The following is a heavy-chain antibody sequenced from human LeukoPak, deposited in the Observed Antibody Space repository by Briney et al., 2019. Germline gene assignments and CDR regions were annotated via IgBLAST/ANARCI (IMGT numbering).Heavy chain of an antibody. V-gene: IGHV3-15*01. J-gene: IGHJ4*02. CDR2: IKSKTDGGTT. CDR3: TTDIWTPIAAAGDLTFDY. CDR1: GFTFSNAW. Sequence: GGSLRLSCAASGFTFSNAWMSWVRQAPGKGLEWVGRIKSKTDGGTTDYAAPVKGRFTISRDDSKNTLYLQMNSLKTEDTAVYYCTTDIWTPIAAAGDLTFDYWGQGTLVTVSS. D-gene: IGHD6-13*01.